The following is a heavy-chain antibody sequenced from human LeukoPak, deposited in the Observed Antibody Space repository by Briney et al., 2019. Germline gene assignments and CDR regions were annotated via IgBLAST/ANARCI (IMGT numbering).Heavy chain of an antibody. CDR1: GGSFSGYY. J-gene: IGHJ4*02. CDR3: AREYSSGWTPSVYDY. D-gene: IGHD6-19*01. Sequence: SETLSLTCAVYGGSFSGYYWSWIRQPPGKGLEWIGEINHSGSTNYNPSLKSRVTISVDKSKNQFSLKLSSVTAADTAVYYCAREYSSGWTPSVYDYWGQGTLVTVSS. V-gene: IGHV4-34*01. CDR2: INHSGST.